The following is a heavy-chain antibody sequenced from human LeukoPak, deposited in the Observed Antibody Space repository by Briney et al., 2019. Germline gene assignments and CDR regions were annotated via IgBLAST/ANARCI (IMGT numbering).Heavy chain of an antibody. Sequence: SETLSLTCAVPGGSISTYYWSWIRQPPGKGLERIARMYTSGTTKYNPSLKSRVTMSVDTSNHQFPLKVSSVTAADTAVYYCARYQGAYYGVDVWGQGTTVTVSS. CDR2: MYTSGTT. CDR3: ARYQGAYYGVDV. J-gene: IGHJ6*02. CDR1: GGSISTYY. V-gene: IGHV4-59*10.